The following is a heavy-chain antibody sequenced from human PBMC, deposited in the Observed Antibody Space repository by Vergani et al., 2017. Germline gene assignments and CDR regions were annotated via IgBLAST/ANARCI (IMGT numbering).Heavy chain of an antibody. CDR1: GYTFTSYA. J-gene: IGHJ6*02. Sequence: QVQLVQSGAEVKKPGASVKVSCKASGYTFTSYAMHWVRQAPGQRLEWMGWINAGNGNTKYSQKFQGRVTITRDTSISTAYMELSRLRSDDTAVYYCARGIVGAYYYYGMDVWGQGTTVTVSS. V-gene: IGHV1-3*01. CDR3: ARGIVGAYYYYGMDV. CDR2: INAGNGNT. D-gene: IGHD1-26*01.